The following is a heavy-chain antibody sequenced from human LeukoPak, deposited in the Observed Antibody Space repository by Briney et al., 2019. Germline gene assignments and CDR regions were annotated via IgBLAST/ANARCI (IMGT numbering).Heavy chain of an antibody. V-gene: IGHV4-39*01. CDR2: ICYSGST. CDR1: GGSISSSSYY. D-gene: IGHD2-2*01. Sequence: SETLSLTCTVSGGSISSSSYYWGWIRQPPGKGLEWIGSICYSGSTYYNPSLKSRVTISVDTSKNQFSLKLSSVTAADTAVYYCARHLRLAVPAAKYYYYMDVWGKGTTVTISS. J-gene: IGHJ6*03. CDR3: ARHLRLAVPAAKYYYYMDV.